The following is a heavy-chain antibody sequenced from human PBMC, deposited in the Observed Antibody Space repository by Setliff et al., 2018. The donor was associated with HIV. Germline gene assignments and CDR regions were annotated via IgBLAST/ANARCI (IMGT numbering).Heavy chain of an antibody. CDR1: GYTFTDYY. CDR3: ARGGRYNWNFNWFDP. V-gene: IGHV1-2*02. CDR2: IYPNTGGT. Sequence: ASVKVSCKASGYTFTDYYIHWVRQAPGQGLERMGWIYPNTGGTNYAQQFQGRVILTRDTSINTAYMELSRLTSDDTANYYCARGGRYNWNFNWFDPWGQGTLVTVSS. D-gene: IGHD1-7*01. J-gene: IGHJ5*02.